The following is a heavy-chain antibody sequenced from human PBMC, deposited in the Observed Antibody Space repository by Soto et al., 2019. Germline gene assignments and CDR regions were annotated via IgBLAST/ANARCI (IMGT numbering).Heavy chain of an antibody. V-gene: IGHV3-30-3*01. Sequence: QVQLVESGGGVVQPGRSLRLSCAASGFTFSIYAMHWVRQAPGKGLEWVAVISYDGSNKYYADSVKGRFTISRDNAKNPVYLQMSSLRTAESAGYYCAREYSNGWFDPWGQGTLVTVSS. CDR2: ISYDGSNK. D-gene: IGHD2-21*01. J-gene: IGHJ5*02. CDR3: AREYSNGWFDP. CDR1: GFTFSIYA.